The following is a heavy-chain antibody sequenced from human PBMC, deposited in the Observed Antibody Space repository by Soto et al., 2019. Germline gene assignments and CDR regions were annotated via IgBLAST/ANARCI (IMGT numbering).Heavy chain of an antibody. V-gene: IGHV4-31*03. CDR2: IYYSGST. CDR1: GGSISSGGYY. J-gene: IGHJ5*02. Sequence: SETLSLTCTVSGGSISSGGYYWSWIRQHPGKGLEWIGYIYYSGSTYYNPSLKSRVTISVDTSKNQFSLKLSSVTAADTAVYYCARDPGGGGLNWFDPWGQGTLVTVSS. CDR3: ARDPGGGGLNWFDP. D-gene: IGHD3-16*01.